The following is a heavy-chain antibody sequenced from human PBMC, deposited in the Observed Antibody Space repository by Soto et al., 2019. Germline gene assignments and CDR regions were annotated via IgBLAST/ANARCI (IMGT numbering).Heavy chain of an antibody. CDR1: GGSISSYY. V-gene: IGHV4-59*01. J-gene: IGHJ4*02. D-gene: IGHD3-9*01. Sequence: SETLSLTCTVSGGSISSYYWIWIRQPPGKGLEWIGYIYYGGSTNYNPSLKSRVTISVDTSKNQFSLKLSSVTAADTAVYYCARGPYFDWLLPFDYWGQGTLVTVSS. CDR3: ARGPYFDWLLPFDY. CDR2: IYYGGST.